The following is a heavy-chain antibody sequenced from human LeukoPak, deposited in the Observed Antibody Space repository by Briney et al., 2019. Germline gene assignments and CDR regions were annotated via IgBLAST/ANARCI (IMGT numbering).Heavy chain of an antibody. CDR3: TSGLGRIAGY. J-gene: IGHJ4*02. CDR2: IYYTGTT. D-gene: IGHD2-15*01. V-gene: IGHV4-39*01. Sequence: SETLSLTCTVSGGSISSSSYYWAWIRQPPGKGLEWIGNIYYTGTTYYNPSLKSRVAISVDTSKNQFSLKLNSVTAADTAVYYCTSGLGRIAGYWGQGNLVTVSS. CDR1: GGSISSSSYY.